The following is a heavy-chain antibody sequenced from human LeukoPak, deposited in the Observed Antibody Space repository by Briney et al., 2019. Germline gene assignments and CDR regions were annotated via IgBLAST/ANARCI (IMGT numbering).Heavy chain of an antibody. J-gene: IGHJ3*02. Sequence: PSETLSLTCSVSGGAISSYYWSWIRQPPGKGLEWIGYSYYSGSTNYNPSLKSRVTISVDTSKNQFSLKLSSVTAADTAVYYCARDSNAFDICGRGTVVTVAS. CDR3: ARDSNAFDI. CDR2: SYYSGST. D-gene: IGHD2-2*01. CDR1: GGAISSYY. V-gene: IGHV4-59*12.